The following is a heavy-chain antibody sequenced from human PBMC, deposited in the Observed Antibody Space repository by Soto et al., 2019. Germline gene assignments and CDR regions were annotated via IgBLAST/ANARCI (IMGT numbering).Heavy chain of an antibody. CDR3: SRNREWILKFHYYGMDV. V-gene: IGHV3-49*04. D-gene: IGHD5-18*01. Sequence: GGSLRLSCTVSGFTFGAYSINWVRQAPGKGLEWVGLIRSNAYGGTTEYAASVRGRFAISRDDSKSIAYLQMDSLKTEDTAVYYCSRNREWILKFHYYGMDVWGQGTTATVS. CDR2: IRSNAYGGTT. J-gene: IGHJ6*02. CDR1: GFTFGAYS.